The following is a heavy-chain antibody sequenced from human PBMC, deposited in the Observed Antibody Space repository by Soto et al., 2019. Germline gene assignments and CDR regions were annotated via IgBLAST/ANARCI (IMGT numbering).Heavy chain of an antibody. V-gene: IGHV4-34*01. Sequence: SETLSLTCAVYGGTFGGYYWSWIRQPPGKGLEWIGEINHSGSTNYNPSLKSRVIISVDTSKNKFSLKLSSVTAADTAVYYCSRGGSWIGRYLVWQQRRAFDIWGQGTMVTVSS. D-gene: IGHD1-26*01. CDR2: INHSGST. J-gene: IGHJ3*02. CDR1: GGTFGGYY. CDR3: SRGGSWIGRYLVWQQRRAFDI.